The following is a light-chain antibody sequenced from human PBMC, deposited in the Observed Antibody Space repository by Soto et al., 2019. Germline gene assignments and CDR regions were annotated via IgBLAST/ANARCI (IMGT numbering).Light chain of an antibody. V-gene: IGLV2-23*01. J-gene: IGLJ1*01. CDR2: EGS. CDR1: SSDVGTYNL. Sequence: QSALTQPASVSGSPGQSITISCTGTSSDVGTYNLVSWYQQHPGKDPTLMIYEGSKWPSGVANRFSGSKSGNTASLTISGLQAEDEHYYYYCSYADNTTYVFGTGTKLTVL. CDR3: CSYADNTTYV.